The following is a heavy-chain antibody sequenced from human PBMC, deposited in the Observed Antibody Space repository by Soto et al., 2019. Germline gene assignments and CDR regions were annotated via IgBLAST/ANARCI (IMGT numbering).Heavy chain of an antibody. J-gene: IGHJ4*02. V-gene: IGHV1-69*01. CDR2: IIPIFGTA. D-gene: IGHD1-26*01. Sequence: QVQLVQSGAEVKKPGSSVKVSCKTSGGTFSSYAISWVRQAPGQGLEWMGGIIPIFGTANYAQKFQGRVTITADESTSTAYMVLSSLRSEDTAVYYCARDLGPNSGPDDDYWGQGTLVTVSS. CDR1: GGTFSSYA. CDR3: ARDLGPNSGPDDDY.